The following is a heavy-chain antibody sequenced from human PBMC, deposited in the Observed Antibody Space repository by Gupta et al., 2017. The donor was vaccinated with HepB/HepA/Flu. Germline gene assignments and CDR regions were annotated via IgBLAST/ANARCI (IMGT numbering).Heavy chain of an antibody. D-gene: IGHD2-21*02. Sequence: QVQLVESGGGVVQPGRWLRLYCAAAGVTFSSYAMHWVRQAPGKGLEWVAVISYDGSNKYYADSVKGRFTISRDNSKNTLYLQMNSLRAEDTAVYYCAREAYCGGDCYFFDYWGQGTLVTVSS. CDR2: ISYDGSNK. CDR3: AREAYCGGDCYFFDY. J-gene: IGHJ4*02. CDR1: GVTFSSYA. V-gene: IGHV3-30-3*01.